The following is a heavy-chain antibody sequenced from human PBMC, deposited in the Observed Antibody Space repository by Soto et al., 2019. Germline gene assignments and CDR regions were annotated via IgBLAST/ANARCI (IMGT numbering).Heavy chain of an antibody. CDR2: ISTYNGKT. D-gene: IGHD1-26*01. Sequence: QLQLVQSGGEVKTPGASVKVSCTTSGYTFTSHGISWVRQAPGQGLEWMGWISTYNGKTDYAQKFQGRVTMTADTRTSTVYMEVRGLRSDDTAVYYCARLLTEGATYREAAIDMWGQGTKVTVSS. CDR3: ARLLTEGATYREAAIDM. CDR1: GYTFTSHG. J-gene: IGHJ3*02. V-gene: IGHV1-18*01.